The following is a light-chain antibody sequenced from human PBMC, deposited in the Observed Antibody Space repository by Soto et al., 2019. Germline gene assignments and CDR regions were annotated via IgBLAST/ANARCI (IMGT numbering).Light chain of an antibody. Sequence: DLQMTQSPSSLSASVGDRVTIPCRASQGISNYLAWYQQKPGKVPKLLIYAASILQSGVPSRFSGSASGTDITLTISSLHNEDVATDSCQKYNSDALSFGAATKGDIK. V-gene: IGKV1-27*01. CDR2: AAS. CDR3: QKYNSDALS. J-gene: IGKJ3*01. CDR1: QGISNY.